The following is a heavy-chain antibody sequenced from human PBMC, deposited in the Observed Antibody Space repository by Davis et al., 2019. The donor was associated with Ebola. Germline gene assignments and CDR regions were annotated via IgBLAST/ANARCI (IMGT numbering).Heavy chain of an antibody. Sequence: SGPTLVKPTQTLTLTCAFSGFSLRASGMRVGWVRQSPGKPLEWLARVDWDDYKFYSTSLKTRLSISKDTSKNQVVLTMANMDPVDTATYYCARMPGSGASYFESWGQGILVTVSS. CDR3: ARMPGSGASYFES. J-gene: IGHJ4*02. D-gene: IGHD3-3*01. CDR1: GFSLRASGMR. CDR2: VDWDDYK. V-gene: IGHV2-70*04.